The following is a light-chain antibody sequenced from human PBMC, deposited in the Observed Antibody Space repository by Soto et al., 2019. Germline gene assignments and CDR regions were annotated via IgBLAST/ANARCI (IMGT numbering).Light chain of an antibody. J-gene: IGKJ4*01. V-gene: IGKV3-20*01. CDR1: QSVSSSY. Sequence: EIVLTQSPGTLSLSPGERATLSCRASQSVSSSYLAWYHQKPGQAPRLLIYGASSRATGIPDRFSGSGSGTDFTLSSSRLEPEDCAVYYCQQYGSSPLTFGGGTKVEIK. CDR3: QQYGSSPLT. CDR2: GAS.